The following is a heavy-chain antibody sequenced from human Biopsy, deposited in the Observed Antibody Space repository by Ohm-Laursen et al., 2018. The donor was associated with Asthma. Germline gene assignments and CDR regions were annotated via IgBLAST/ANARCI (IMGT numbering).Heavy chain of an antibody. J-gene: IGHJ3*02. V-gene: IGHV1-3*01. D-gene: IGHD3-9*01. Sequence: ASVKVSCKASGYTFTSYAMHWVRQAPGQRLEWMGWINAGNGHTKYSQKFQGRVTITRDTSASTAYMELSSLRSEDTAVYYCARTYYDFLTGQVNDAFDIWGQGTMVTVSS. CDR2: INAGNGHT. CDR3: ARTYYDFLTGQVNDAFDI. CDR1: GYTFTSYA.